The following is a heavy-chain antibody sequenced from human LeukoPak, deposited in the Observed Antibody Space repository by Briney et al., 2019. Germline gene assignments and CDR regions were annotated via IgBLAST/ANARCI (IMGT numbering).Heavy chain of an antibody. V-gene: IGHV4-31*03. J-gene: IGHJ4*02. CDR3: ARCGIAAAGDYFDY. CDR1: GGSIGSGGYY. CDR2: IYYSGST. Sequence: PSQTLSLTCTVSGGSIGSGGYYWSWIRQHPGKGLEWIGYIYYSGSTYYNPSLKSRVTISVDTSKNQFSLKLSSVTAADTAVYYCARCGIAAAGDYFDYWGQGTLVTVSS. D-gene: IGHD6-13*01.